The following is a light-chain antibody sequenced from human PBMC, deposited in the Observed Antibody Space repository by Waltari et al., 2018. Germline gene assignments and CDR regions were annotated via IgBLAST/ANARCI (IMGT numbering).Light chain of an antibody. CDR3: QQRSNWPYT. CDR1: QTVRSY. J-gene: IGKJ2*01. V-gene: IGKV3-11*01. CDR2: DAS. Sequence: EIVLTQSPATLSLSPGERATLSCRASQTVRSYLAWYQHKPGQAPRLLIFDASSRATGMPARFSGSGSGTDFTLTVSNLEPEDFAVYYCQQRSNWPYTFGQGTRVEIK.